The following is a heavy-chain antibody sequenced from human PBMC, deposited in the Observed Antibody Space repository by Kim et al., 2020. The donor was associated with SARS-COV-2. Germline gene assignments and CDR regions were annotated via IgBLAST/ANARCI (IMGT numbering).Heavy chain of an antibody. J-gene: IGHJ6*02. D-gene: IGHD2-15*01. CDR1: GFTFSSYA. Sequence: GGSLRLSCAASGFTFSSYAMSWVRQAPGKGLEWVSAISGSGGSTYYADSVKGRFTISRDNSKNTLYLQMNSLRAEDTAVYYCAKILVVAATPDYYYGMDVWGQGTTVTVSS. CDR2: ISGSGGST. CDR3: AKILVVAATPDYYYGMDV. V-gene: IGHV3-23*01.